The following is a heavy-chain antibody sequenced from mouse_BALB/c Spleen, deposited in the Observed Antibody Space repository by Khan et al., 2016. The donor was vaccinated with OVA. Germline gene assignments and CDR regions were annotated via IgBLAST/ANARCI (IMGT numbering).Heavy chain of an antibody. D-gene: IGHD2-14*01. CDR2: IWGGGST. J-gene: IGHJ4*01. CDR3: TRTYYRYDGYYALDY. CDR1: GFSLSRYN. V-gene: IGHV2-6-4*01. Sequence: QVQLKQSGPGLVAPSQSLSITCTVSGFSLSRYNIHWVRQPPGKGLEWLGMIWGGGSTDYHSALKSRLSISKDNSKSTVILKMNSLQTDDTSRYYCTRTYYRYDGYYALDYWCQGTSVTVSS.